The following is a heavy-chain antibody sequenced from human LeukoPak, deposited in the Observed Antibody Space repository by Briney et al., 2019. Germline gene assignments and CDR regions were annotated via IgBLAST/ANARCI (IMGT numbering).Heavy chain of an antibody. V-gene: IGHV4-34*01. Sequence: SETLSLTCAVYGGSFSGYYWSWIRQPPGKGLEWIGEINHSGSTNYNPSLKSRVTISVDTSKNQFSLKLSSVTAADTAVYYCARGLRRYSDWPLRWFDPWGQGTLVTVSS. CDR1: GGSFSGYY. D-gene: IGHD3-9*01. CDR2: INHSGST. CDR3: ARGLRRYSDWPLRWFDP. J-gene: IGHJ5*02.